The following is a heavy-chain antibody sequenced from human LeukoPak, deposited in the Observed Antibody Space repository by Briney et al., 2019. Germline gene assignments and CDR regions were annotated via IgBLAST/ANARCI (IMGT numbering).Heavy chain of an antibody. D-gene: IGHD2-2*01. V-gene: IGHV3-21*01. J-gene: IGHJ3*02. CDR1: GFTFSSYS. Sequence: PGGSLRLSCVASGFTFSSYSMNWVRQAPGKGLEWVSSISSSSSYIHYADSVKGRFTISRDNAQNSLYLQMNSLRAKDTAVYYCASPVVVPAAIYHDAFDIWGQGTMVTVSS. CDR3: ASPVVVPAAIYHDAFDI. CDR2: ISSSSSYI.